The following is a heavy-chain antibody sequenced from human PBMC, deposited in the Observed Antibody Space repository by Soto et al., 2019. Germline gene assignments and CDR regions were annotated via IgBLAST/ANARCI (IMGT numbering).Heavy chain of an antibody. D-gene: IGHD4-17*01. CDR2: MNPNSGNT. CDR3: ARGIDYGDSSRWIDP. V-gene: IGHV1-8*01. CDR1: GYTFTSYE. Sequence: QVQLVQSGAEVKKPGASVKVSCKASGYTFTSYEINWVRQATGQGLEYLGWMNPNSGNTGYVKKFQGRVTMTRDTSMSTAYMEVSSLQSEDAAVYYCARGIDYGDSSRWIDPWGPGTLVTVSS. J-gene: IGHJ5*02.